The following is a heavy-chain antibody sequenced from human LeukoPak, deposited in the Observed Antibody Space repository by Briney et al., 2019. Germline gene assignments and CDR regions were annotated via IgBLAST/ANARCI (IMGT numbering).Heavy chain of an antibody. V-gene: IGHV3-30-3*01. CDR1: GFTFISYA. Sequence: GGSLRLSCAASGFTFISYAMHWVRQAPGKGLEWVAVISYDGSNKYYADSVKGRFTISRDNSKNTLYLQMNSLRAEDTAVYYCARVSGPADYYDETYFDYWGQGTLVTVSS. D-gene: IGHD3-22*01. CDR2: ISYDGSNK. J-gene: IGHJ4*02. CDR3: ARVSGPADYYDETYFDY.